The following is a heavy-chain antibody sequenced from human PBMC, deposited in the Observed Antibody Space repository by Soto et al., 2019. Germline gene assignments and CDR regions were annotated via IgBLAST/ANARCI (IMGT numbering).Heavy chain of an antibody. J-gene: IGHJ6*02. Sequence: ASVKVSCKASGYTFTSYGISWVRQAPGQGLEWMGWISAYNGNTNYAQKLQGRVTMTTDTSTSTAYMELRSLRSDETAVYYCARGVEGAAGYYYSGMDVWGQGTTVTVSS. CDR1: GYTFTSYG. V-gene: IGHV1-18*01. CDR2: ISAYNGNT. D-gene: IGHD6-25*01. CDR3: ARGVEGAAGYYYSGMDV.